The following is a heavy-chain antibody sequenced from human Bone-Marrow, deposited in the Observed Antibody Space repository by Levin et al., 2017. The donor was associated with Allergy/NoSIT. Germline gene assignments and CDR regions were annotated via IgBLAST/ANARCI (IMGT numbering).Heavy chain of an antibody. J-gene: IGHJ4*02. CDR2: ISYDGSNK. CDR1: GFTFSSYG. CDR3: AKDPYPSYMVVVPAGV. Sequence: GGSLRLSCAASGFTFSSYGMHWVRQAPGKGLEWVAVISYDGSNKYYADSVKGRFTISRDNSKNTLYLQMNSLRAEDTAVYYCAKDPYPSYMVVVPAGVWGQGTLVTVSS. V-gene: IGHV3-30*18. D-gene: IGHD2-2*01.